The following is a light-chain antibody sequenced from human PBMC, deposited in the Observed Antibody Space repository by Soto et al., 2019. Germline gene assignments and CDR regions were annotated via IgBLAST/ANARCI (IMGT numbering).Light chain of an antibody. CDR2: AAS. Sequence: EVVLTQSPGTLSLSPGERATLSCRASQSLSSSFLAWYQKKPGQAPRLLIYAASNRATGIPDRFSGGGSGTDFTLTISRLEPDDVAVYFCLQYTSPLYTFGQGTKVEIK. CDR1: QSLSSSF. CDR3: LQYTSPLYT. J-gene: IGKJ2*01. V-gene: IGKV3-20*01.